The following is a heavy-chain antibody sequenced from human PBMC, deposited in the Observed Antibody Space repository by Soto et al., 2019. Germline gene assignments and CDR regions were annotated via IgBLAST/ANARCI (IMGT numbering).Heavy chain of an antibody. CDR3: ARDLTGLLWFGKDLRYYYYGMDV. Sequence: ASVKVSCKASGYTFTGYYMHWVRQAPGQGLEWMGWINPNSGGTNYAQKFQGRVTMTRDTSISTAYMELSRLRSDDTAVYYCARDLTGLLWFGKDLRYYYYGMDVWGQGTTVTVSS. CDR1: GYTFTGYY. J-gene: IGHJ6*02. D-gene: IGHD3-10*01. CDR2: INPNSGGT. V-gene: IGHV1-2*02.